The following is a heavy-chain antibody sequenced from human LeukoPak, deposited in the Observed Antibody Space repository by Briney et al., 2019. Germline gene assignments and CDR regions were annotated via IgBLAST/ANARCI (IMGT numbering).Heavy chain of an antibody. V-gene: IGHV1-46*01. CDR2: INPSGGST. Sequence: AASVKVSCKASGYTFTGYYIHWVRQAPGQGLEWVGIINPSGGSTNYAQKFQGRVTMTRDMSTSTVYMEMSSLRSEDTAVYYCARDFAHVRYHGSSGYTNWGQGTLVTVSS. D-gene: IGHD3-22*01. CDR1: GYTFTGYY. CDR3: ARDFAHVRYHGSSGYTN. J-gene: IGHJ4*02.